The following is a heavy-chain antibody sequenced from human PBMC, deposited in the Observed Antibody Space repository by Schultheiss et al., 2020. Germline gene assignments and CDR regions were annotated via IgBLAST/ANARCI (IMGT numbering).Heavy chain of an antibody. CDR2: INPSGGST. V-gene: IGHV1-46*01. Sequence: ASVKVSCKASGYTLTNYYMHWVRLAPGQGLEWVGIINPSGGSTSYAQKFQGRVTITADKSTSTAYMELSSLRSEDTAVYYCARAGDYYDSSGYDYWGQGTLVTVSS. CDR3: ARAGDYYDSSGYDY. D-gene: IGHD3-22*01. CDR1: GYTLTNYY. J-gene: IGHJ4*02.